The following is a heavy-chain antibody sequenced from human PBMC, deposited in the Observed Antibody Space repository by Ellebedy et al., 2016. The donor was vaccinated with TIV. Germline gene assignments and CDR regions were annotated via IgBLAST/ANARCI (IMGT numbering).Heavy chain of an antibody. CDR1: GFTFSKHA. D-gene: IGHD6-19*01. J-gene: IGHJ4*01. CDR3: ARGRGSGWYMYPIDY. CDR2: VSDDGFST. Sequence: GESLKISCAASGFTFSKHAMSWVRQAPGKGLEWISGVSDDGFSTYNADSVKGRFTISRDNSKNTLYLQMNSLRAEDTAVYYCARGRGSGWYMYPIDYWGHGTVVTVFS. V-gene: IGHV3-23*01.